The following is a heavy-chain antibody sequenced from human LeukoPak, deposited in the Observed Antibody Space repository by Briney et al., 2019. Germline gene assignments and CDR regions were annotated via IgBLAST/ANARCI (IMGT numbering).Heavy chain of an antibody. Sequence: TSETLSLTCTVSGGFISSYCWSWIRQPPGKGLEWIGYIYYSGSTNYNPSLKSRVTISVDTPKRQFSLKLSSVTAADTAVYYCARHRADWGLVAFDIWGQGTMVTVPS. CDR1: GGFISSYC. J-gene: IGHJ3*02. CDR3: ARHRADWGLVAFDI. CDR2: IYYSGST. V-gene: IGHV4-59*08. D-gene: IGHD3/OR15-3a*01.